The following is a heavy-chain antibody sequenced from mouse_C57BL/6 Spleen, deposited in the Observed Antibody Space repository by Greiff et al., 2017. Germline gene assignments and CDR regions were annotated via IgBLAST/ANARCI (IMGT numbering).Heavy chain of an antibody. V-gene: IGHV5-6*01. D-gene: IGHD2-5*01. CDR2: ISSGGSYT. CDR1: GFTFSSYG. Sequence: EVQLVESGGDLVKPGGSLKLSCAASGFTFSSYGMSWVRQTPDKRLEWVATISSGGSYTYYPDSVKGRVTISRDNAKNTLYLQMSSLKSEDTAMYYCARDSNGGYYFDYWGQGTTLTVSS. CDR3: ARDSNGGYYFDY. J-gene: IGHJ2*01.